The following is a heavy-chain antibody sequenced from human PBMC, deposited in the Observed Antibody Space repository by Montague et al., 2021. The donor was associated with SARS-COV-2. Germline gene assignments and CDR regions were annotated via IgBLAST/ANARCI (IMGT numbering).Heavy chain of an antibody. D-gene: IGHD2-8*01. CDR1: GGSISSPDYY. Sequence: ETLSLTCTVSGGSISSPDYYWGWIRQSPGKGLEWIGSISYTGRTYYNPSLRSRVSFSMDTSKNHFSLSLSSVTVADTAVYFCARQLPSYCATNKCYPYYLDGWGQGALVAVSS. J-gene: IGHJ4*02. CDR3: ARQLPSYCATNKCYPYYLDG. V-gene: IGHV4-39*01. CDR2: ISYTGRT.